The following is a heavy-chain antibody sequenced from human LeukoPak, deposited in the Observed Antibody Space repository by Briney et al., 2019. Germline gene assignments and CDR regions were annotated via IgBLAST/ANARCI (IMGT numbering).Heavy chain of an antibody. CDR2: IYYSGST. CDR3: ARRRPSHYFDY. CDR1: GGSISSSSYY. V-gene: IGHV4-39*01. J-gene: IGHJ4*02. Sequence: SETLSLICTVSGGSISSSSYYWGWIRQPPGKGLEWIGSIYYSGSTYYNPSLKSRVTISVDTSKTQFSLKLSSVTAADTAVYYCARRRPSHYFDYWGQGTLVTVSS.